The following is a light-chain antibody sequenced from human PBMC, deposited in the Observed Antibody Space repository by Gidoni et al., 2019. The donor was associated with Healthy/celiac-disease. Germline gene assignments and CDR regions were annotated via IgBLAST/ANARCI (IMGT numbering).Light chain of an antibody. V-gene: IGKV1-8*01. CDR2: AAS. CDR3: QQYYSYPFT. CDR1: QGISSY. J-gene: IGKJ3*01. Sequence: AIRITQSPSSLSASTGDRVTITCRASQGISSYLAWYQQKPGKAPKLLIYAASTLQSGVPSRFGGSGSGTDFTLTISCLQSEDFATYYCQQYYSYPFTFXPXTKVDIK.